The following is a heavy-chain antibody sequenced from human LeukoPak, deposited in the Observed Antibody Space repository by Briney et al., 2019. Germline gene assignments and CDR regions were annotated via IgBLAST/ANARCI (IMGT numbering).Heavy chain of an antibody. CDR3: ARVGTYGSGSYLSWLDY. CDR1: GGSITSGRYY. CDR2: IYYSGST. Sequence: PSQTLSLTCTVSGGSITSGRYYWSWIRHHPGKGLEWIGYIYYSGSTYYNPSLKSRVTISVDTSKNQFSLKLSSVTAADTAVYYCARVGTYGSGSYLSWLDYWGQGTLVTVSS. D-gene: IGHD3-10*01. J-gene: IGHJ4*02. V-gene: IGHV4-31*03.